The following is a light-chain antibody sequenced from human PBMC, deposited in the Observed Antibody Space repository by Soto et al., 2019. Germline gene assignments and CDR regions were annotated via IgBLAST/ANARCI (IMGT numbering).Light chain of an antibody. CDR1: QRVSSSY. V-gene: IGKV3-20*01. CDR3: QQYGSSFT. J-gene: IGKJ3*01. Sequence: EVVLTQSPGTLSLSPGDRATLSCRASQRVSSSYLAWYQQKPGQAPRLLIYGASSTTTGLPDRFSGSGSGTDFTLTTSRLEAEDVAVYYCQQYGSSFTFGPGTKVDIK. CDR2: GAS.